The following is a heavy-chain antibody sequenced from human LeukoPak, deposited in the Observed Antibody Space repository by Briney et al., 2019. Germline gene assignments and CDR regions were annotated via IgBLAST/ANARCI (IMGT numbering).Heavy chain of an antibody. D-gene: IGHD2-2*01. J-gene: IGHJ4*02. CDR2: IKQDEREK. CDR1: GFTFSSYW. V-gene: IGHV3-7*01. Sequence: PGGSLRLSCAVSGFTFSSYWMNWVRRSPGKGLEWVANIKQDEREKYYVDSVKGRFTISRYNDKNALYVHINTLRAGDTAVYFFARVLNSSTSRYQSLKYWGQGTLVIVSS. CDR3: ARVLNSSTSRYQSLKY.